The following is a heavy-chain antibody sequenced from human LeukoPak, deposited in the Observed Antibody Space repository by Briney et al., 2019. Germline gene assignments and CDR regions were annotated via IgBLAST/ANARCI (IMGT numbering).Heavy chain of an antibody. Sequence: PSETLSLTCTVSGASISTNSYYWGWIRQPPGKGLEWIGSIYYSGSTYYNPSLKSRVTISVDTSKNQFSLNLTSVTAADTAVFYCARLGITQDAFDIWGQGTMVTVSS. D-gene: IGHD5-24*01. V-gene: IGHV4-39*07. J-gene: IGHJ3*02. CDR2: IYYSGST. CDR1: GASISTNSYY. CDR3: ARLGITQDAFDI.